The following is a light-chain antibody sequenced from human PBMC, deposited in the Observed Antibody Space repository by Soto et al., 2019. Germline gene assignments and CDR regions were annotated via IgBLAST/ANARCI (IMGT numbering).Light chain of an antibody. CDR1: QSVSSY. V-gene: IGKV3-11*01. J-gene: IGKJ1*01. Sequence: EIVLTQSPATLSLSPGERATLSCRASQSVSSYLAWYQQKPGQAPRLLIYDASNRATGIPARFSGSGSGTDFTLTISSLVPEDFAVYYCQQYGSSSWTFGQGTKVDIK. CDR3: QQYGSSSWT. CDR2: DAS.